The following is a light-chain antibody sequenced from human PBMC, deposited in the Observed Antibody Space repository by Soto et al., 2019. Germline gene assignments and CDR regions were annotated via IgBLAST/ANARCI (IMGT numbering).Light chain of an antibody. CDR3: MQALQTFG. CDR2: LGS. V-gene: IGKV2-28*01. J-gene: IGKJ3*01. Sequence: DIVMTQSPLSLPVTPGEPASISCRSSQSLLHSNGYNYLDWYLQKPGQSPQLLIYLGSNRASGVPDRFSGSGSGTDFTLKISRVEAEDVGVYYRMQALQTFGFGPGTKVDIK. CDR1: QSLLHSNGYNY.